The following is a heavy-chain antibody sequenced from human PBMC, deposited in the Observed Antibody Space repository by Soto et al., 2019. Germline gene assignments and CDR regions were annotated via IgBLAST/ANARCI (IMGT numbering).Heavy chain of an antibody. CDR1: GGTFNRHA. CDR3: ARDRWEQAPPRYYYGMDV. CDR2: ISVDGKNK. D-gene: IGHD1-26*01. Sequence: GGSLRLSCAVSGGTFNRHAINWIRQAPGKGLEWVAVISVDGKNKYYGDSVEGRFTVSRENFNNTVYLQMNSLRGEDTAVYFCARDRWEQAPPRYYYGMDVWGQGATVTVSS. V-gene: IGHV3-30*04. J-gene: IGHJ6*02.